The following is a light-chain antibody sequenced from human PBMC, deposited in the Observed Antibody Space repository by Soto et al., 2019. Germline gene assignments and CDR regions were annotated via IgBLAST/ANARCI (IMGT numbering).Light chain of an antibody. CDR2: DVS. CDR1: SSDVGGYNY. V-gene: IGLV2-14*01. J-gene: IGLJ1*01. CDR3: SSYTSSSIYV. Sequence: QSALTQPASVSGSPGQSITISFTGTSSDVGGYNYVSWYQQHPGKAPKLMIYDVSNRPSGVSNRFSGSKSGNTASLTISGLQAEDEADYYCSSYTSSSIYVFGTGTKVTV.